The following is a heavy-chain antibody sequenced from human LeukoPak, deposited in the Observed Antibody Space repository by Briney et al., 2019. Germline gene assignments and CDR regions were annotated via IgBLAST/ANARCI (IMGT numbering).Heavy chain of an antibody. V-gene: IGHV5-10-1*01. CDR1: GYSFTSYW. D-gene: IGHD3-10*01. CDR2: IDPSDSYT. Sequence: GESLKISCKGSGYSFTSYWISWVRQMPGKGLEWMGRIDPSDSYTNYSPSFQGHVTISADKSISTAYLQWSSLKASDTAMYYCVRHWGLYYYGSGSYYGMDVWGQGTTVTVS. CDR3: VRHWGLYYYGSGSYYGMDV. J-gene: IGHJ6*02.